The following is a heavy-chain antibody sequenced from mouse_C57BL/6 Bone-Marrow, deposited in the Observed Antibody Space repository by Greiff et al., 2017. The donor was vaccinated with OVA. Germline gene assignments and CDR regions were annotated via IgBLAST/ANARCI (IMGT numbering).Heavy chain of an antibody. J-gene: IGHJ2*01. CDR2: ISGGGGNT. V-gene: IGHV5-9*01. D-gene: IGHD3-3*01. Sequence: EVKLMESGGGLVKPGGSLKLSCAASGFTFSSYTMSWVRQTPEKRLEWVATISGGGGNTYYPDSVKGRFTISRDNAKNTLYLQMSSLRSEDTALYYCARHDGTSIDYWGQGTTLTVSS. CDR1: GFTFSSYT. CDR3: ARHDGTSIDY.